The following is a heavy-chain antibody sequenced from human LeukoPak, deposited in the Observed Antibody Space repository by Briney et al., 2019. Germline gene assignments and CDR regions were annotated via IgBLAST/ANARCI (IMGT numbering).Heavy chain of an antibody. CDR2: INPNSGGT. J-gene: IGHJ6*03. Sequence: ASVKVSCKASGYTFTGYYMHWVRQAPGQGLEWMGWINPNSGGTNYAQKFQGRVTMTRDTSISTAYMELSRLRSDDTGVYYCARDSSPPDKGFYYYYYMDVWGKGTTVTVSS. CDR3: ARDSSPPDKGFYYYYYMDV. D-gene: IGHD2-15*01. V-gene: IGHV1-2*02. CDR1: GYTFTGYY.